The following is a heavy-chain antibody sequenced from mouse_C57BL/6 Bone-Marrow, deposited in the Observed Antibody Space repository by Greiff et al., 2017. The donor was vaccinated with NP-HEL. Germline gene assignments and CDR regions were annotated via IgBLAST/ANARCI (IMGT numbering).Heavy chain of an antibody. CDR1: GFTFSDYY. J-gene: IGHJ4*01. Sequence: EVQVVESEGGLVQPGSSMKLSCTASGFTFSDYYMAWVRQVPEKGLEWVANINYDGSSTYYLDSLKSRFIISRDNAKNILYLQMSSLKSEDTATYYCARDAYYSNYRYYAMDYWGQGTSVTVSS. CDR2: INYDGSST. CDR3: ARDAYYSNYRYYAMDY. D-gene: IGHD2-5*01. V-gene: IGHV5-16*01.